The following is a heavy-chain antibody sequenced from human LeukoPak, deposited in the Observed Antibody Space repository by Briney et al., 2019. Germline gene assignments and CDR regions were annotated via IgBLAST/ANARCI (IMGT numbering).Heavy chain of an antibody. CDR3: ARRTTGMTTSSPPSIDY. V-gene: IGHV4-34*01. Sequence: SETLSLTCAVYGGSFSGDYWNWIRQPPGRGLEWIGEINRSGRTNYNPSLKSRVTISVDTSKNQFFLKLTSVTAADTAVYYCARRTTGMTTSSPPSIDYWGQGTLVTVSS. CDR1: GGSFSGDY. D-gene: IGHD1-1*01. CDR2: INRSGRT. J-gene: IGHJ4*02.